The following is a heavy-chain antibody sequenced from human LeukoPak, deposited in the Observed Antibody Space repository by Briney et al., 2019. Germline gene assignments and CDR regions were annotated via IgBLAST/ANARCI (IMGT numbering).Heavy chain of an antibody. D-gene: IGHD4-17*01. CDR2: INHSGST. CDR1: GGSFSGYY. V-gene: IGHV4-34*01. Sequence: SETLSLTCAVYGGSFSGYYWSWIRQPPGRGLEWIGEINHSGSTNYNPSLKSRVSISVDTSKNQFSLKLSSVTAADTAVYYCARHYGDYQYYFDYWGQGTLVTVSS. CDR3: ARHYGDYQYYFDY. J-gene: IGHJ4*02.